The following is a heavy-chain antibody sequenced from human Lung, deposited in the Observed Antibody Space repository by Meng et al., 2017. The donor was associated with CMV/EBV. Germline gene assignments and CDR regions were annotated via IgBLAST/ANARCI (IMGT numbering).Heavy chain of an antibody. Sequence: GGSLRLSCAASGFTFSSYSMNWVRQAPGKGLEWVSYISMSSSDIYYADSVKGRFTISRDNAKKSLYLQMNSLRAEDTAVYYCARIKYDFWGTNWFYPWGQGTLVTVSS. J-gene: IGHJ5*02. CDR1: GFTFSSYS. CDR3: ARIKYDFWGTNWFYP. D-gene: IGHD3-3*01. V-gene: IGHV3-21*01. CDR2: ISMSSSDI.